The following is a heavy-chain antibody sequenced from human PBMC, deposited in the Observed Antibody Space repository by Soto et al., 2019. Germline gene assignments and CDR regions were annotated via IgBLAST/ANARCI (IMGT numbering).Heavy chain of an antibody. Sequence: QVQLVQSGAEVKKPGSSVKVSCKASGGTFSSYAISWVRQAPGQGLEWMGGIIPISGTANYAQKFQGRGTITADESTSTAYMELSSLRSEDTAVYYCARGGYGGSRNAFDIWGQGTMVTVSS. V-gene: IGHV1-69*01. CDR3: ARGGYGGSRNAFDI. CDR2: IIPISGTA. CDR1: GGTFSSYA. J-gene: IGHJ3*02. D-gene: IGHD4-17*01.